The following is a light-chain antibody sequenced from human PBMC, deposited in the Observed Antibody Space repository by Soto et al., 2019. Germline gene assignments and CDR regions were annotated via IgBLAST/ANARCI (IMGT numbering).Light chain of an antibody. CDR1: QSISSY. CDR3: QHYDTYRAT. Sequence: DIQITQSPSSLSASVVDRFTITCGASQSISSYLNWYQQKPGKAPKLLIYAASSLQSGVPSRFSGSGSGTEFTLTISGLQPDDFATYYCQHYDTYRATFGLGTKVDIK. J-gene: IGKJ1*01. V-gene: IGKV1-39*01. CDR2: AAS.